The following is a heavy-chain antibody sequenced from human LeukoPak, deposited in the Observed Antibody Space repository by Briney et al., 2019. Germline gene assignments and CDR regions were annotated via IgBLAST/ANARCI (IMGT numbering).Heavy chain of an antibody. J-gene: IGHJ4*02. CDR2: INSDGSTT. CDR3: ARDGRSGVVVAAAFDY. D-gene: IGHD2-15*01. CDR1: GLTFSSYW. V-gene: IGHV3-74*01. Sequence: GRSLRLSCAASGLTFSSYWMHWVRQAPGKGLVWVSRINSDGSTTSYADSVKGRFTISRDNAKNTLYLQMNSLRAEDTAVYYCARDGRSGVVVAAAFDYWGQGTLVTVSS.